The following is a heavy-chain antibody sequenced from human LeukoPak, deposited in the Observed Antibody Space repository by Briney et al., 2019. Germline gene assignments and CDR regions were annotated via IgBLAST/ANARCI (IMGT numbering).Heavy chain of an antibody. CDR3: AREGIVVVPAAQDPYYYYYMDV. Sequence: ASVKLSCTASGYTFTGYYMHWVRQAPGQGLEWMGWINPNSGTTNYAQKFQARVTMTRDTSISTAYMELSRLRSDDTAVYYCAREGIVVVPAAQDPYYYYYMDVWGKGTTVTVSS. CDR1: GYTFTGYY. V-gene: IGHV1-2*02. D-gene: IGHD2-2*01. CDR2: INPNSGTT. J-gene: IGHJ6*03.